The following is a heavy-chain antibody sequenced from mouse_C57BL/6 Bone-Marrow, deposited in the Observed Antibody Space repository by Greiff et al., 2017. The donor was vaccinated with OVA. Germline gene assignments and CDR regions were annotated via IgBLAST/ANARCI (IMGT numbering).Heavy chain of an antibody. J-gene: IGHJ2*01. V-gene: IGHV1-42*01. D-gene: IGHD2-2*01. CDR2: INPSTGGT. Sequence: VQLQQSGPELVKPGASVKISCKASGYSFTGYYMNWVKQSPEKSLEWIGEINPSTGGTTYNQKFKAKATLTVDKSSSTAYMQLKSLTSEDSAVYYCAIMVTNYWGQGTTLTVSS. CDR3: AIMVTNY. CDR1: GYSFTGYY.